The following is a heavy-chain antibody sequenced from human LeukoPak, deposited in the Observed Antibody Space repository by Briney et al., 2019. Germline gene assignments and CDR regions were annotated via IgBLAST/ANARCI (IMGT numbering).Heavy chain of an antibody. CDR1: GGSINSYY. J-gene: IGHJ4*02. V-gene: IGHV4-59*12. CDR3: ARTTSDFGEVDY. Sequence: SETLSLTCTVSGGSINSYYWSWIRQPPGKGLEWIGYIYYSGSTNYNPSLKNRVTISVDTSKNQFSLKLSSVTAADTAVYYCARTTSDFGEVDYWGQGTLVTVSS. D-gene: IGHD3-10*01. CDR2: IYYSGST.